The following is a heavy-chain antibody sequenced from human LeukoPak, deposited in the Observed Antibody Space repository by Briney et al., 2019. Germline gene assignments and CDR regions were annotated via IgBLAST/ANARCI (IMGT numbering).Heavy chain of an antibody. V-gene: IGHV3-30-3*01. D-gene: IGHD3-3*01. CDR2: ISYDGSNK. CDR1: GFTFSSYA. Sequence: GRSLRLSCAASGFTFSSYAMHWVRQAPGKGLEWVAVISYDGSNKYYADSVKGRFTISRDNSKNTLYLQMNSLRAEDTAVYYCARVPTGYYDFWNLDYWGQGTLVTVSS. CDR3: ARVPTGYYDFWNLDY. J-gene: IGHJ4*02.